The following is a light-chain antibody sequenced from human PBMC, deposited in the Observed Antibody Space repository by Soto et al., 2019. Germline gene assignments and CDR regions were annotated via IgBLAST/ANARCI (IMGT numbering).Light chain of an antibody. Sequence: QSALTQPPSVSGSPGQSVTISCTGTSSDVGSYNRVSWYQQPPGTAPKLMIYEVSNRPSGVPDRFSGSKSGNTASLTISGLQAEDEADYYCSSYAGSSNVFGTGTRSPS. J-gene: IGLJ1*01. CDR2: EVS. CDR1: SSDVGSYNR. V-gene: IGLV2-18*02. CDR3: SSYAGSSNV.